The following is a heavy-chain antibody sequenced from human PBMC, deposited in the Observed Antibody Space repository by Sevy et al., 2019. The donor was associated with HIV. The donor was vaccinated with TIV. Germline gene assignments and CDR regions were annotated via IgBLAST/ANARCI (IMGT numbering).Heavy chain of an antibody. CDR2: ISPDGSAT. V-gene: IGHV3-74*01. J-gene: IGHJ4*02. Sequence: GGSLRLSCAASGFTFSSYWMHRVRQVPGKGLVWVSRISPDGSATTYADFVKGRFTVSRDNAKNTLYLQLGSLRGEDTGVYYCVSSPYRSRTDYWGQGTLVTVSS. CDR3: VSSPYRSRTDY. D-gene: IGHD6-13*01. CDR1: GFTFSSYW.